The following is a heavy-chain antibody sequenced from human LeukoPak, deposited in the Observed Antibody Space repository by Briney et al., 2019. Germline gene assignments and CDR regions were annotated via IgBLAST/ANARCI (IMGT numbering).Heavy chain of an antibody. Sequence: ASVKVSRKVSGYTLTELSMHWVRQAPGKGLEWMGGFDPEDGETIYAQKFQGRVTMTEDTSTDTAYMELSRLRSDDTAVFYCARGGSSSWYLSRWGQGTLVTVSS. D-gene: IGHD6-13*01. CDR3: ARGGSSSWYLSR. V-gene: IGHV1-24*01. J-gene: IGHJ4*02. CDR2: FDPEDGET. CDR1: GYTLTELS.